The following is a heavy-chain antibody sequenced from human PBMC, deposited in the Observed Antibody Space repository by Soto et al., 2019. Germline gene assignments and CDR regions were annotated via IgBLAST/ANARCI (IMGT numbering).Heavy chain of an antibody. Sequence: ALSLTRPGSGGALSRCDGSGGRQPPGKGLEWIGYIYSSGTTNYTPSLKSRVTISVDTSKNQFSLKLSSVTAADTAVYYCARLSTRFYYYYMDVWGKGTTVTVSS. D-gene: IGHD3-3*01. CDR1: GGALSRCD. CDR3: ARLSTRFYYYYMDV. CDR2: IYSSGTT. V-gene: IGHV4-59*08. J-gene: IGHJ6*03.